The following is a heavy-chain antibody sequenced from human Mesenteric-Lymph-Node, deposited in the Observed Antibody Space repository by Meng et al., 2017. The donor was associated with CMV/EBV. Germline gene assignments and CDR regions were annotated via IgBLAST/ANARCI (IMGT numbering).Heavy chain of an antibody. CDR2: IKQDGSEK. J-gene: IGHJ4*02. CDR1: GFTFSSYW. CDR3: ARSLLTRYDFWSGYYIGGYFDY. D-gene: IGHD3-3*01. V-gene: IGHV3-7*01. Sequence: GESLKISCAASGFTFSSYWMSWVRQAPGKGLEWVANIKQDGSEKCYVDSVKGRFTISRDNAKNSLYLQMNSLRAEDTAVYYCARSLLTRYDFWSGYYIGGYFDYWGQGTLVTVSS.